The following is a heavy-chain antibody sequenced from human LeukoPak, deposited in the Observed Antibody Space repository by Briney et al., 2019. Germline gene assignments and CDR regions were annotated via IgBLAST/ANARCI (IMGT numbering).Heavy chain of an antibody. CDR2: MYTSGNT. CDR1: GGSISSGGYY. Sequence: SETLSLTCTVSGGSISSGGYYWGWIRQPGGKGLEWIVRMYTSGNTNYNPSIKSRTTITVDRAKNGVALEVSGGSAAGTAVYYCARERLAMVRGVIPKEAWGWFDPWGQGTLVTVSS. V-gene: IGHV4-61*02. CDR3: ARERLAMVRGVIPKEAWGWFDP. J-gene: IGHJ5*02. D-gene: IGHD3-10*01.